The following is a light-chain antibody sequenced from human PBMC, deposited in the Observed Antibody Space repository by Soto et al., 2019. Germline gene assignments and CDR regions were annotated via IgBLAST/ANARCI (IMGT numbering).Light chain of an antibody. V-gene: IGKV1-16*01. CDR1: QGISNY. Sequence: DIQMTQSPSSLSASVGDRVTITCRASQGISNYLAWYQQKSGKAPKLLIYAASTLQSGVPSRFSGSGSGTDFTLSISCLQSEDFATYYCQQYYSYPPITFGQGTRLEIK. J-gene: IGKJ5*01. CDR2: AAS. CDR3: QQYYSYPPIT.